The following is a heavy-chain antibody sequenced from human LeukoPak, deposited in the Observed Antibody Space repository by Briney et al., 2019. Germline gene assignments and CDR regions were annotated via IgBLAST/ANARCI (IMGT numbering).Heavy chain of an antibody. Sequence: GGSLRLSCAASGFTFSSYEVNWVRQAPGKGLEWVSYISSSGSTIYYADSVKGRFTISRDNAKNSLYLQMNSLRAEDTAVYYCARDLLVGAHFDYWGQGTLVTVSS. D-gene: IGHD1-26*01. V-gene: IGHV3-48*03. CDR1: GFTFSSYE. CDR2: ISSSGSTI. J-gene: IGHJ4*02. CDR3: ARDLLVGAHFDY.